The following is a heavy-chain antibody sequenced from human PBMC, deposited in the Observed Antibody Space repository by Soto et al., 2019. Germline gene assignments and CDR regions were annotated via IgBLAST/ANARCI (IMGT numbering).Heavy chain of an antibody. CDR2: ISYDGSNK. CDR3: AKDHKYSGSLPTDY. D-gene: IGHD1-26*01. CDR1: GFTFSSYG. J-gene: IGHJ4*02. Sequence: GGSLRLSCAASGFTFSSYGMHWVRQAPGKGLEWVAVISYDGSNKYYADSVKGRFTISGDNSKNTLYLQMNSLRAEDTAVYYCAKDHKYSGSLPTDYWGQGTLVTVSS. V-gene: IGHV3-30*18.